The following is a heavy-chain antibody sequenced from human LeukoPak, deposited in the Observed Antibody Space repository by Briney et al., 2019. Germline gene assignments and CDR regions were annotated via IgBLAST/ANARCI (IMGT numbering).Heavy chain of an antibody. J-gene: IGHJ5*02. V-gene: IGHV4-59*01. CDR2: IYYSGST. D-gene: IGHD2-15*01. CDR3: ASVAAKEDRWFDP. CDR1: GGSISSYY. Sequence: PSETLSLTCTVSGGSISSYYWSWIRQPPGKGLEWIGYIYYSGSTNYNPSLKSRVTISVDTSKNQFSPKLSSVTAADTAVYYCASVAAKEDRWFDPWGQGTLVTVSS.